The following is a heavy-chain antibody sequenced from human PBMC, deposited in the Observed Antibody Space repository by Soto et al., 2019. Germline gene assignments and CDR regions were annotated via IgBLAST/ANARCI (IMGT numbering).Heavy chain of an antibody. V-gene: IGHV4-34*01. CDR2: INHSGST. D-gene: IGHD2-2*01. CDR3: ARHFFNYQLLNWFDP. J-gene: IGHJ5*02. CDR1: GGSISSYY. Sequence: SETLSLTCTVSGGSISSYYWSWIRQPPGKGLEWIGGINHSGSTNYNPSLKSRVTISVDTSKNQFSLKLSSVTAADTAVYYCARHFFNYQLLNWFDPWGQGTLVTVSS.